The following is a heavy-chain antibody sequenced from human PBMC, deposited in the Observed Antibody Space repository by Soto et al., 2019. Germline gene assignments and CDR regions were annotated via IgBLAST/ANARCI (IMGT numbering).Heavy chain of an antibody. Sequence: AVKVSCKASGGTFSSYTISWGRQAPGQGLEGMGRIIPILGIANYAQKFQGRVTITADKSTSTAYMELSSLRSEDTAVYYCARVACGRSSSCPSYLDCSCQGT. V-gene: IGHV1-69*02. J-gene: IGHJ4*02. D-gene: IGHD2-2*01. CDR1: GGTFSSYT. CDR3: ARVACGRSSSCPSYLDC. CDR2: IIPILGIA.